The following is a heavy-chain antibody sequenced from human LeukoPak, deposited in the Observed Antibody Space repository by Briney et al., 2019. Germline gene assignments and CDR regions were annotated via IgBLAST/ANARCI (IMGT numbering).Heavy chain of an antibody. Sequence: PGGSLRLSCAASGFTVSSNYMSWVRQAPGKGLEWVAVISYDGSNKYYADSVKGRFTISRDNSKNSLYLQMNSLRAEDTALYYCAKDASRAAAEEFDYWGQGTLVTVSS. CDR2: ISYDGSNK. J-gene: IGHJ4*02. D-gene: IGHD6-13*01. CDR1: GFTVSSNY. V-gene: IGHV3-30*18. CDR3: AKDASRAAAEEFDY.